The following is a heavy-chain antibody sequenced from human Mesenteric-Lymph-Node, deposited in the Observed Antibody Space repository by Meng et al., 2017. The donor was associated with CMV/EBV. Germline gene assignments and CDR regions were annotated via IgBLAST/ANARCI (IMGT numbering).Heavy chain of an antibody. CDR2: IHQNGNT. D-gene: IGHD1-26*01. Sequence: SETLSLTCSVSGGSVSSADYYWSWIRQSPGKGLEWIGYIHQNGNTNSNPFLRSRVTFSIDTSKNQFSLKVTSATAADTATYYCARDSTLSSIGLFDPWGQGALVTVSS. CDR3: ARDSTLSSIGLFDP. J-gene: IGHJ5*02. CDR1: GGSVSSADYY. V-gene: IGHV4-61*08.